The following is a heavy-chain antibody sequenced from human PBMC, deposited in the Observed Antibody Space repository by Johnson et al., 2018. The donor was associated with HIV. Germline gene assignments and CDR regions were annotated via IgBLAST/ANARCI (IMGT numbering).Heavy chain of an antibody. Sequence: DVQVVESGGGLVKPGGSLRLSCAASGFTFSNAWMSWVRQAPGKGLEWVGRIKSKTDGGTTDYAAPVKGRFTISRDDSKNKLYLQMNSLKTEDKAVYYCTTDPSRLYGDGAFDIWGQGTMVTVSS. CDR3: TTDPSRLYGDGAFDI. D-gene: IGHD4-17*01. CDR1: GFTFSNAW. CDR2: IKSKTDGGTT. J-gene: IGHJ3*02. V-gene: IGHV3-15*01.